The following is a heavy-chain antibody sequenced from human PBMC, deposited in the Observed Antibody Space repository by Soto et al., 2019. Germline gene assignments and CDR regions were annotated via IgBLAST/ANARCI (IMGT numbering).Heavy chain of an antibody. V-gene: IGHV4-59*01. J-gene: IGHJ6*03. CDR1: GGSISNYL. CDR3: ARGPETYYMDV. CDR2: IFNSGST. Sequence: QVQLQESGPGLVKSSETLSLTCRVSGGSISNYLWSWIRQPPGKGLEWIGYIFNSGSTIYSPSLKSRVTLTLDTSKNQFSLRLGSVTVADTAIYYCARGPETYYMDVWGKGTTVTVYS.